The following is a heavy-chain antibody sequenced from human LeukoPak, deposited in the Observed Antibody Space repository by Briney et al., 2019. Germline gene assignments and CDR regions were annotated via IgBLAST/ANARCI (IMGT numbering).Heavy chain of an antibody. Sequence: PGGSLRLSCAASGFTFSNAWMSWVRQAPGKGLEWVGRIKSKTDDGTTDYAAPVKGRFTISRDDSKNTLYLQMNSLKTEDTAVYYCTTDPPPYSSGLYFDYWGQGTLVTVSS. V-gene: IGHV3-15*01. CDR3: TTDPPPYSSGLYFDY. CDR1: GFTFSNAW. D-gene: IGHD6-19*01. J-gene: IGHJ4*02. CDR2: IKSKTDDGTT.